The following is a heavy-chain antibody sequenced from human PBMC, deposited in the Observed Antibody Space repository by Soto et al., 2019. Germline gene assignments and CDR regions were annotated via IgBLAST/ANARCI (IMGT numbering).Heavy chain of an antibody. CDR1: GGSISSGGYY. CDR3: ARAVLGRYFDWPITGYFDY. D-gene: IGHD3-9*01. V-gene: IGHV4-31*03. Sequence: SETLSLTCTVSGGSISSGGYYWSWIRQHPGKGLEWIGYIYYSGSTYYNPSLKSRVTISVDTSKNQFSLKLSSATAADTAVYYCARAVLGRYFDWPITGYFDYWGQGTLVTVSS. J-gene: IGHJ4*02. CDR2: IYYSGST.